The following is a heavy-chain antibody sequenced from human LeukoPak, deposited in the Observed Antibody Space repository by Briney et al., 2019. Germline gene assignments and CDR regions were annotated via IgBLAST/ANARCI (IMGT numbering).Heavy chain of an antibody. Sequence: SVKVSCKASGGTFSSYAISWVRQAPGQGLEWMGGINPIFGTANYAQKFQGRVTITADESTSTAYMELSSLRSEDTAVYYCARGRGRSGYYYDAFDIWGQGTMVTVSS. CDR2: INPIFGTA. J-gene: IGHJ3*02. D-gene: IGHD3-22*01. CDR3: ARGRGRSGYYYDAFDI. V-gene: IGHV1-69*13. CDR1: GGTFSSYA.